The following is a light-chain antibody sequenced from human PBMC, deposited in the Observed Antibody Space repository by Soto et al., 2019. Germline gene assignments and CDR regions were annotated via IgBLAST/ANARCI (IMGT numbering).Light chain of an antibody. V-gene: IGKV3D-20*02. CDR1: QSVSSSS. CDR2: DAS. Sequence: EIVSTQSPGTLSLSPGERATLSCRASQSVSSSSLAWYQQKPGQAPRLLIYDASNRATGIPARFSGSGSGTDFTLTISSIEPEDFAVYYCQQRSNWPNTFGQGTRLEIK. J-gene: IGKJ5*01. CDR3: QQRSNWPNT.